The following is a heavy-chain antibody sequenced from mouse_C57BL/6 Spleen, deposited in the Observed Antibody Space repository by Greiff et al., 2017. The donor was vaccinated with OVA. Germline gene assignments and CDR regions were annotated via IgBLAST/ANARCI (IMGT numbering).Heavy chain of an antibody. CDR1: GYAFSSYW. D-gene: IGHD4-1*01. CDR3: ARGELGQDFDY. V-gene: IGHV1-80*01. J-gene: IGHJ2*01. CDR2: IYPGDGDT. Sequence: LVESGAELVKPGASVKISCKASGYAFSSYWMNWVKQRPGKGLEWIGQIYPGDGDTNYNGKFKGKATLTADKSSSTAYMQLSSLTSEDSAVYFCARGELGQDFDYWGQGTTLTVSS.